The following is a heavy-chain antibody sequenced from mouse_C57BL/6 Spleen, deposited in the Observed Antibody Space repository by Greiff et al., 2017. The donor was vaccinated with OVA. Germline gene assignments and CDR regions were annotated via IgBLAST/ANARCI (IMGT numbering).Heavy chain of an antibody. CDR2: ISDGGSYT. J-gene: IGHJ2*01. CDR1: GFTFSSYA. CDR3: ARETVVYFDY. D-gene: IGHD1-1*01. Sequence: DVHLVESGGGLVKPGGSLKLSCAASGFTFSSYAMSWVRQTPEKRLEWVATISDGGSYTYYPAHVKGRFTISRDNAKNNLYLQRSHLKSEDTAMYDCARETVVYFDYWGQGTTLTVSS. V-gene: IGHV5-4*01.